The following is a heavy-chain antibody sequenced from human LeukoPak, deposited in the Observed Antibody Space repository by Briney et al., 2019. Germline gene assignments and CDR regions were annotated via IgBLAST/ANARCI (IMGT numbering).Heavy chain of an antibody. D-gene: IGHD7-27*01. J-gene: IGHJ4*02. V-gene: IGHV3-33*06. CDR3: AKDTGHLILGDY. CDR2: IWYEGSQK. CDR1: GITFSTSG. Sequence: PGRSLKLSCAASGITFSTSGMHWVRQAPGKGLEWVAVIWYEGSQKYYADSVKGRFTISRDNSKDTLFLQMNSLTLEDTAVYYCAKDTGHLILGDYWGQGTLVIVSS.